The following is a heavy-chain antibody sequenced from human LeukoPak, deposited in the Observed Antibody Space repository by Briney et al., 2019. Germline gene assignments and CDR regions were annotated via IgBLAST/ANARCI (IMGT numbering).Heavy chain of an antibody. CDR1: GFTFSIYW. J-gene: IGHJ4*02. CDR2: INSDGSST. D-gene: IGHD4/OR15-4a*01. V-gene: IGHV3-74*01. CDR3: ARDRQYGVDY. Sequence: GGSLRLSCAASGFTFSIYWMHWVRQAPGKGLVWVSHINSDGSSTTYADSVKGRFTISRDNAKNTLYLQMNSLRAEDTAVYFCARDRQYGVDYWGQGTLVTVSS.